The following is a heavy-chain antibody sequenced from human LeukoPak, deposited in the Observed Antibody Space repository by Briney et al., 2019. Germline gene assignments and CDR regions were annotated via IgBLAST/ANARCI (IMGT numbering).Heavy chain of an antibody. V-gene: IGHV3-53*01. D-gene: IGHD1-26*01. CDR3: ARGYSGSPGAFDI. J-gene: IGHJ3*02. CDR2: IYSGGST. CDR1: GFTVSSNY. Sequence: GGSLRLSCAASGFTVSSNYMNWVRQGPGKGLEWVSVIYSGGSTYYADSVKGRFTISRDNSKNTLHLQMNSLRAEDTAVYYCARGYSGSPGAFDIWGQGTMVTVSS.